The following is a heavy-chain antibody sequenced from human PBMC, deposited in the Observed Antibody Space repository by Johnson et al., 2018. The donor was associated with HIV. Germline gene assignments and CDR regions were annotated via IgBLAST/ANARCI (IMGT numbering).Heavy chain of an antibody. D-gene: IGHD3-10*01. Sequence: QVQLVESGGGVVRPGRSLRLSCAACEFTFSRFAMHWVRQAPGKGLEWVAVISYDGRNKYYADSVKGRFTISRDNSKNTLFLQMNSLRAEDTSVYYCAREGGGTVVLGDEGAFDIWGQGTMVTVSS. CDR1: EFTFSRFA. J-gene: IGHJ3*02. V-gene: IGHV3-30*04. CDR2: ISYDGRNK. CDR3: AREGGGTVVLGDEGAFDI.